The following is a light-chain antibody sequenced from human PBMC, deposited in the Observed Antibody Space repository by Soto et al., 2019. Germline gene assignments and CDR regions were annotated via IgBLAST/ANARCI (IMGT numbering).Light chain of an antibody. CDR3: QQYNSYSYT. J-gene: IGKJ2*01. V-gene: IGKV1-9*01. Sequence: DIQMTQSPSFLSASVGDRVTITCRASQGISSYLAWYQQKPGKAPKLLIYAASTLQSGVPSRFSGSGSGTEFILTISSLQPDDFATYYCQQYNSYSYTFGRGTKVDIK. CDR1: QGISSY. CDR2: AAS.